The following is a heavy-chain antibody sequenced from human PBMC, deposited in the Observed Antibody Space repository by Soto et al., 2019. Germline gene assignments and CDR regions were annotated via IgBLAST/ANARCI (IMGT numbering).Heavy chain of an antibody. CDR3: ARVRDGYKYYYYYGMDV. Sequence: GESLKISFKGSGYSFTTNWIGWVRQMPGKGLEWMGIIYPGDSDTRYSPSFQGQVTISADKSISTAYLQWSSLKASDTAMYYCARVRDGYKYYYYYGMDVWGQGTTVTVS. CDR2: IYPGDSDT. J-gene: IGHJ6*02. V-gene: IGHV5-51*01. D-gene: IGHD5-12*01. CDR1: GYSFTTNW.